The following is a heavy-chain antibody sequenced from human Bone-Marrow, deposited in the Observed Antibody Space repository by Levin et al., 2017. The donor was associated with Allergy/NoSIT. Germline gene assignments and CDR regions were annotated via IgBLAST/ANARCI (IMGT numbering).Heavy chain of an antibody. D-gene: IGHD6-6*01. Sequence: GESLKISCAASGFTVSSNYMSWVRQAPGKGLEWVSVIYSGGSTYYADSVKGRFTISRDNSKNTLYLQMNSLRAEDTAVYYCAREPEYSSSSIAFDIWGQGTMVTVSS. CDR3: AREPEYSSSSIAFDI. V-gene: IGHV3-53*01. CDR2: IYSGGST. CDR1: GFTVSSNY. J-gene: IGHJ3*02.